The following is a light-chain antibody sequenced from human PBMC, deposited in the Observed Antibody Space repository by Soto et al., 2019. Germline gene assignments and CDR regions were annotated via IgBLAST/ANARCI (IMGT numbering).Light chain of an antibody. CDR2: EVI. J-gene: IGLJ2*01. V-gene: IGLV2-23*02. CDR3: CSNAGTSIFV. CDR1: SSDVGTYNL. Sequence: QSALTQPASVSGCPGQSITISCTGSSSDVGTYNLVSWYQHHPCKAPKLMISEVIKRPSGVSHRFSGSKSGNTASLTISGPQSECEADYYCCSNAGTSIFVFGRGTKRT.